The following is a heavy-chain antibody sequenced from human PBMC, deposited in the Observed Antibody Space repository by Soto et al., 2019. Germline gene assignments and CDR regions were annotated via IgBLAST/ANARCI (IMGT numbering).Heavy chain of an antibody. CDR1: GGTFSSYS. CDR2: IIPIFGTA. V-gene: IGHV1-69*13. Sequence: SVKVSCKASGGTFSSYSISWVRQAPGQGLEWMGGIIPIFGTANYAQKFQGRVTITADESTSTAYMELSSLRSEDTAVYYCARVVGVGATTYYYGMDVWGQGTTVNVSS. J-gene: IGHJ6*02. CDR3: ARVVGVGATTYYYGMDV. D-gene: IGHD1-26*01.